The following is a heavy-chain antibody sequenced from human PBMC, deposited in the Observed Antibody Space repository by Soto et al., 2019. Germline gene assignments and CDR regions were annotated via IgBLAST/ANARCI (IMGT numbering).Heavy chain of an antibody. V-gene: IGHV3-21*01. CDR2: ISSSSSYI. CDR1: GFTFSSYS. D-gene: IGHD6-13*01. CDR3: ARLGASSSWRLTGEFDP. J-gene: IGHJ5*02. Sequence: EVQLVESGGGLVKPGGSLRLSCAASGFTFSSYSMNWVRQAPGKGLEWVSSISSSSSYIYYADSVKGRFTISRDNAKNSLYLQMNSLRAEDTAVYYCARLGASSSWRLTGEFDPWGQGTLVTVSS.